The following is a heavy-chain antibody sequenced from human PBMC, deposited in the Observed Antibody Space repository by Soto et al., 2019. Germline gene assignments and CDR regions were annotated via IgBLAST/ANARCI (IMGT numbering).Heavy chain of an antibody. V-gene: IGHV1-3*04. CDR3: ARVPERTGTANYYYYGMDF. Sequence: ASVKVSCKASGYSFTSYAMHWVRQAPGQRLEWMGWVNTGNGNTKYSQKFQGRVTITRDTSTSTTYMELSSLRSEDTAMYYCARVPERTGTANYYYYGMDFWGQ. J-gene: IGHJ6*02. CDR2: VNTGNGNT. D-gene: IGHD1-1*01. CDR1: GYSFTSYA.